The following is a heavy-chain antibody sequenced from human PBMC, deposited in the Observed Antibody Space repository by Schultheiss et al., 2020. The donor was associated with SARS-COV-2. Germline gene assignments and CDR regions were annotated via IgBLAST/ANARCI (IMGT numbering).Heavy chain of an antibody. D-gene: IGHD3-3*01. CDR3: ARERHYDFWSGYGYYYYGMDV. CDR2: ISSNGGST. CDR1: GFTFSSYA. J-gene: IGHJ6*02. Sequence: GGSLRLSCAASGFTFSSYAMHWVRQAPGKGLEYVSAISSNGGSTYYANSVKGRFTISRDNSKNTLYLQMGSLRAEDTAVYYCARERHYDFWSGYGYYYYGMDVWGQGTMVTVSS. V-gene: IGHV3-64*01.